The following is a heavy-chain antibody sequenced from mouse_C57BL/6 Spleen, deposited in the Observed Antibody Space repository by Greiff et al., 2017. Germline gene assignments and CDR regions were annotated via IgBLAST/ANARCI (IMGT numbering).Heavy chain of an antibody. CDR3: TREGNYGAMDY. CDR1: GYTFTDYY. Sequence: VQLPQSGAELVKPGASVQISCKASGYTFTDYYINWVKQRPGQGLEWIGKLGPGSGSTYYNEKFKGKATLTADKSSSAAYMPRSRLTSEDSAVYFGTREGNYGAMDYWGQGTSVTVSS. J-gene: IGHJ4*01. V-gene: IGHV1-77*01. CDR2: LGPGSGST. D-gene: IGHD2-1*01.